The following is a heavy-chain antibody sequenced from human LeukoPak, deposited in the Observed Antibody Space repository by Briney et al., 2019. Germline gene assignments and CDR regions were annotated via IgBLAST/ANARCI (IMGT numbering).Heavy chain of an antibody. V-gene: IGHV3-30*02. Sequence: PGGSLRLSCAASGFTFSSYAMHWVRQAPGQGLEWVAFIRSDGSNTYYGDSVKGRFTISRDNSKKILHLQMNSLRPGDTALYYCAIIPLGGRFDYWGQGTLVIVSS. CDR2: IRSDGSNT. CDR1: GFTFSSYA. J-gene: IGHJ4*02. D-gene: IGHD3-10*01. CDR3: AIIPLGGRFDY.